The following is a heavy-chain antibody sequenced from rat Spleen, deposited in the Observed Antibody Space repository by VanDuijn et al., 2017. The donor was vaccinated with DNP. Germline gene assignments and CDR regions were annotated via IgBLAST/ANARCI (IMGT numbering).Heavy chain of an antibody. CDR2: ISSGGNT. CDR1: GFSLTTYG. CDR3: TRGGVPFAY. V-gene: IGHV2S12*01. D-gene: IGHD1-11*01. J-gene: IGHJ3*01. Sequence: QVQLKESGPGLVQPSQTLSLTCTVSGFSLTTYGVSWVRQPPGKGLEWIAAISSGGNTYYNSALKSRLSISRDTSKSQVFLKMNSLQTEDTAIYFCTRGGVPFAYWGQGTLVTVSS.